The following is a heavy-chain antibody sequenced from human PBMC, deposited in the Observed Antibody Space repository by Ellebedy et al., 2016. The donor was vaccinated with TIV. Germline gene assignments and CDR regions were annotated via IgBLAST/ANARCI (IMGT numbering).Heavy chain of an antibody. D-gene: IGHD3-9*01. CDR3: ARDKDWAFDY. J-gene: IGHJ4*02. CDR2: ISSSSSKI. V-gene: IGHV3-48*02. CDR1: GFTFSDYS. Sequence: GESLKISCAASGFTFSDYSMDWVRQAPGKGLEWVSYISSSSSKIYYADAVKGRFTISGDTAKNSLYLQMNSLRDEDTAIYYCARDKDWAFDYWGQGTLVTVSS.